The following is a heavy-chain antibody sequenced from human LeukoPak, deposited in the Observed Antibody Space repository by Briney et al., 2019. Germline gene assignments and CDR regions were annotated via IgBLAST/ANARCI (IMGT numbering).Heavy chain of an antibody. J-gene: IGHJ4*02. Sequence: ASETLSLTCAVYGGSFSGYYWSWIRQPPGKGLEWIGEINHSGSTNYNPSLKSRVTISVDTSKNQFSLKLSSVTAADTAVYYCARVLQWLSQSPFDYWGQGTLVTVSS. CDR3: ARVLQWLSQSPFDY. CDR1: GGSFSGYY. CDR2: INHSGST. D-gene: IGHD6-19*01. V-gene: IGHV4-34*01.